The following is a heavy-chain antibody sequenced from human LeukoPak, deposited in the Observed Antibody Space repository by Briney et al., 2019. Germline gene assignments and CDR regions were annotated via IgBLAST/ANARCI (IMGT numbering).Heavy chain of an antibody. J-gene: IGHJ6*03. CDR3: ARDLAYYYYMDV. CDR2: ISTSSSYI. CDR1: GFTFSGYT. V-gene: IGHV3-21*01. Sequence: GGSLRLSCAASGFTFSGYTMNWVRQAPGKGLEWVSSISTSSSYIYYADSVKGRFTISRDNAKNSLYLQMNSLRAEDTAVYYCARDLAYYYYMDVWGKGTTVAVSS.